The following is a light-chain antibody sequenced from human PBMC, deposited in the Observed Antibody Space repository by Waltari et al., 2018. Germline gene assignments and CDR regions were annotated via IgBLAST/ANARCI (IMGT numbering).Light chain of an antibody. Sequence: SYELTQPPSVSVSPGQTARITCSGDALPKQYPYWYQQKPGQAPVLVIYKDSERPSGIPERFSGSSSGTTVTLTISGVQAEDEADYYCQSADSSGTNWVFGGGTKLTVL. CDR2: KDS. CDR3: QSADSSGTNWV. V-gene: IGLV3-25*03. J-gene: IGLJ3*02. CDR1: ALPKQY.